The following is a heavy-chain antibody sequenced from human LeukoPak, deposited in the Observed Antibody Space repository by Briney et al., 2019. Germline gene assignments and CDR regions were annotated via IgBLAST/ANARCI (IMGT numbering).Heavy chain of an antibody. CDR2: ISGSGGTT. D-gene: IGHD3-16*02. J-gene: IGHJ4*02. Sequence: GGSLRLSCAASGFTFSSYAMSWVRQAPGKGLEWVSVISGSGGTTYYADSVKGRFTISRDNSKNTLYLQMNSLRVEDTAVYYCAKDRAFGEVIGLDYWGQGTLVTVSS. CDR3: AKDRAFGEVIGLDY. CDR1: GFTFSSYA. V-gene: IGHV3-23*01.